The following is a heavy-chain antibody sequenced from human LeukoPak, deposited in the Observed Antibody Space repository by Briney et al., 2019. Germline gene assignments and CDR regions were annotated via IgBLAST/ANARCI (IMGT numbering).Heavy chain of an antibody. J-gene: IGHJ4*02. CDR1: GYTFTSYG. D-gene: IGHD6-6*01. Sequence: ASVKVSCKASGYTFTSYGISWVRQAPGQGLEWMGWINPNSGGTNYAQKFQGRVTMTRDTSISTAYMELSRLRSDDTAVYYCARVWIDSSSPPLHYWGQGTLVTVSS. V-gene: IGHV1-2*02. CDR2: INPNSGGT. CDR3: ARVWIDSSSPPLHY.